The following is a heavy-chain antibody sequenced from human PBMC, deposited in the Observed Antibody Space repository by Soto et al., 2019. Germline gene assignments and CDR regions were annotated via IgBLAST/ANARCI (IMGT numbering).Heavy chain of an antibody. Sequence: SETLSLTCAVYGGSFSGHYWSWIRQPPGKGLEWIGEINHSGGTSYNPSLKSRVTISVDTSKSQFSLKLSSVAAADTAVYYCARDGDGRMTTNPYYYNGMDVWGPGTTVTVS. CDR1: GGSFSGHY. V-gene: IGHV4-34*01. CDR2: INHSGGT. J-gene: IGHJ6*02. D-gene: IGHD4-4*01. CDR3: ARDGDGRMTTNPYYYNGMDV.